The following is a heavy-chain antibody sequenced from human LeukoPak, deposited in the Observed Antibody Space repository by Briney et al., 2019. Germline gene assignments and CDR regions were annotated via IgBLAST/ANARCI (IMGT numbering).Heavy chain of an antibody. Sequence: ASVKVSCKASGYSFTSNYIHWVRQAPGQGLEWMGIINPSGGSTTYAQIFKGRVTMTRDTSTSAVYMELSSLRSEDTAVYYCARGGSLAVAPHLYYFDYWGQGTLVTASS. CDR2: INPSGGST. J-gene: IGHJ4*02. V-gene: IGHV1-46*01. D-gene: IGHD6-19*01. CDR3: ARGGSLAVAPHLYYFDY. CDR1: GYSFTSNY.